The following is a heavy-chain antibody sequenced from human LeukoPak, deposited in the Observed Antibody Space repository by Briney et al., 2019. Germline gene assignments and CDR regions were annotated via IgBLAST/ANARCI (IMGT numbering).Heavy chain of an antibody. D-gene: IGHD5-12*01. CDR3: ARDAGHSGYDLLDY. CDR1: GFTFSSYW. CDR2: IKHDGSEK. J-gene: IGHJ4*02. Sequence: GGSLRLSCADSGFTFSSYWMNWVRQAPGEGLEWVANIKHDGSEKYYADFVRGRFTISRVNAKNSLYLQMDSLRAEDTAVYYCARDAGHSGYDLLDYWGQGTLVTVSS. V-gene: IGHV3-7*01.